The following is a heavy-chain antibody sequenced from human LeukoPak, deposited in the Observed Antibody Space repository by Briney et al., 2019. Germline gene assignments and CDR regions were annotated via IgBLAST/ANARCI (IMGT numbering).Heavy chain of an antibody. CDR3: ARDHLYYGDPHFDY. J-gene: IGHJ4*02. CDR2: IYYSGST. V-gene: IGHV4-59*01. D-gene: IGHD4-17*01. CDR1: GGSISSYY. Sequence: KASETLSLTCTVSGGSISSYYWSWIRQPPGKGLEWIGYIYYSGSTNYNPSLKSRVVISVDTSKNQFSLKLSSVTAADTAVYYCARDHLYYGDPHFDYWGQGTLVTVSS.